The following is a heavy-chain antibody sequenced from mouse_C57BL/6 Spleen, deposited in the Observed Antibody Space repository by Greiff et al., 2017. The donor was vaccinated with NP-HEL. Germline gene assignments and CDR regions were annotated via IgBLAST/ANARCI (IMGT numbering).Heavy chain of an antibody. CDR2: ISSGSSTI. Sequence: EVMLVESGGGLVKPGGSLKLSCAASGFTFSDYGMHWVRQAPEKGLEWVAYISSGSSTIYYADTVKGRFTISRDNAKNTMILQMTSLRSEDTAMYYCAEVGTGDYYAMDYWGQGTSVTVSS. CDR3: AEVGTGDYYAMDY. CDR1: GFTFSDYG. J-gene: IGHJ4*01. V-gene: IGHV5-17*01. D-gene: IGHD1-1*02.